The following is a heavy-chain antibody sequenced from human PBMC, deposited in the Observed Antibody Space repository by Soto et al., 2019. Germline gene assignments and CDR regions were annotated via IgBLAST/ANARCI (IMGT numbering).Heavy chain of an antibody. J-gene: IGHJ5*02. D-gene: IGHD6-19*01. Sequence: PGGSLRLSCAASGFIFSSYGMYWVRQAPGKGLEYVSAISSNGGSTYYANSVKGRFTISRDNSKNTLYLQMGSLRPEDMAVYYCARLIALAGRNWFDPWGQGTLVTVSS. CDR2: ISSNGGST. CDR1: GFIFSSYG. CDR3: ARLIALAGRNWFDP. V-gene: IGHV3-64*01.